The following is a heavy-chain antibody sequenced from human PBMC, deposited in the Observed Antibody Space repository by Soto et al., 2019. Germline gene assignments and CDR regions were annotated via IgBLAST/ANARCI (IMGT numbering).Heavy chain of an antibody. CDR1: GGSISSSNW. CDR3: ARVQDFWSGYYYYYYGMDV. CDR2: IYHSVST. J-gene: IGHJ6*02. D-gene: IGHD3-3*01. V-gene: IGHV4-4*02. Sequence: SETLCLTCAFYGGSISSSNWWSWVCQPPGKGLEWIGEIYHSVSTNYNPSLKSRVTISVDKSKNQFSLKLSSVTAADTAVYYCARVQDFWSGYYYYYYGMDVWGQGTTVT.